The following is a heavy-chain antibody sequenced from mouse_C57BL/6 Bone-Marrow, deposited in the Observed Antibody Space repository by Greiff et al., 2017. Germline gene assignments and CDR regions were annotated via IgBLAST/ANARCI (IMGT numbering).Heavy chain of an antibody. CDR1: GFNIKDYY. D-gene: IGHD1-1*01. CDR3: TTLITTVVATRFDY. V-gene: IGHV14-1*01. CDR2: IDPEDGDT. J-gene: IGHJ2*01. Sequence: VHVKQSGAELVRPGASVKLSCTASGFNIKDYYMHWVKQRPEQGLEWIGRIDPEDGDTEYAPKFQGKATMTADTSSNTAYLQLSSLTSEDTAVYYCTTLITTVVATRFDYWGQGTTLTVSS.